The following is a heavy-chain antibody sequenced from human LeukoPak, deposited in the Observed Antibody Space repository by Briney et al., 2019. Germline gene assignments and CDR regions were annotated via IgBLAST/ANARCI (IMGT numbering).Heavy chain of an antibody. V-gene: IGHV4-59*08. CDR1: GGSISSYY. CDR3: ARQGQDNWFDP. CDR2: IYYSGST. Sequence: PSETLSLTCTVSGGSISSYYWSWIRQPPVKGLEWIGYIYYSGSTNYNPSLKSRVTISVDTSKNQFSLKLSSVTAADTAVYYCARQGQDNWFDPWGQGTLVTVSS. J-gene: IGHJ5*02.